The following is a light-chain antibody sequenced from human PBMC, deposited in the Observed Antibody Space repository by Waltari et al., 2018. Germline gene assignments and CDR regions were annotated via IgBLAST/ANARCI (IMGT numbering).Light chain of an antibody. CDR3: QQSHSIPLT. Sequence: DIQMTQSPSSLSASVADRVTITCRASQSIHNFLNWYQQTPGKAPKLLIYAASNLHSGVPSRFSGSGSGTEFTLTISSLQPEDFATYFCQQSHSIPLTFGGGTKVEI. CDR1: QSIHNF. J-gene: IGKJ4*01. CDR2: AAS. V-gene: IGKV1-39*01.